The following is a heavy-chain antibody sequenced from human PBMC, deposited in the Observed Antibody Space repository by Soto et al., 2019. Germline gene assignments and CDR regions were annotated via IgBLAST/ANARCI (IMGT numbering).Heavy chain of an antibody. D-gene: IGHD6-19*01. Sequence: GGSLRLSCAASGFTFSGSAMHWVRQASGKGLEWVGRIGSKANSYATAYAASVKGRFTISRDDSKNTAYLQMNSLKTEDTAVYYCTRQQWLVYSNAFDIWGQGTMVTVSS. CDR3: TRQQWLVYSNAFDI. V-gene: IGHV3-73*01. CDR1: GFTFSGSA. J-gene: IGHJ3*02. CDR2: IGSKANSYAT.